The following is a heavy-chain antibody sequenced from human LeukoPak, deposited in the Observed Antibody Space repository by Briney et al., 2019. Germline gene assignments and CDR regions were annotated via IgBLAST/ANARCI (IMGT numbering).Heavy chain of an antibody. V-gene: IGHV3-7*01. J-gene: IGHJ4*02. CDR2: IKQDGSEK. CDR1: GFTFSSYW. CDR3: ARDGRTTNFDY. Sequence: GGSLRLSCAASGFTFSSYWMSWVRQAPGKGLEWVVNIKQDGSEKYYVDSVKGRFTISRDNAKNPLYLQMNSLRAEDTAVYYCARDGRTTNFDYWGQGTLVTVSS. D-gene: IGHD1-1*01.